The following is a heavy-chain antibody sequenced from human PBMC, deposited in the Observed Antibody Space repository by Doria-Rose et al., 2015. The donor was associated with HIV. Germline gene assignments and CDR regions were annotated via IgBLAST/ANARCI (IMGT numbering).Heavy chain of an antibody. CDR2: MFSDDER. Sequence: QESGPVLVEPTETLTLTCTVSGVSLSSPGMGVSWIRQPPGKALEWLANMFSDDERSYNTSLKSRLTISRGTAKSQVVLTMTDMDPVDTATYYCARIKSSRWYHKYYFDFWGQGTLVIVSA. CDR1: GVSLSSPGMG. D-gene: IGHD6-13*01. CDR3: ARIKSSRWYHKYYFDF. V-gene: IGHV2-26*01. J-gene: IGHJ4*02.